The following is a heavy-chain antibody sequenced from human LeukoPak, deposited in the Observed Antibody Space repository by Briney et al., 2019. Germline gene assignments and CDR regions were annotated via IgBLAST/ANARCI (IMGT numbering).Heavy chain of an antibody. Sequence: SETLSLTCTVSGGSISSYYWGWIRQPPGKGLEWIGSIYYSGSTYYNPSLKSRVTISVDTSKNQFSLKLSSVTAADTAVYYCARGIAAAGTADWGQGTLVTVSS. CDR2: IYYSGST. J-gene: IGHJ4*02. CDR3: ARGIAAAGTAD. V-gene: IGHV4-39*07. CDR1: GGSISSYY. D-gene: IGHD6-13*01.